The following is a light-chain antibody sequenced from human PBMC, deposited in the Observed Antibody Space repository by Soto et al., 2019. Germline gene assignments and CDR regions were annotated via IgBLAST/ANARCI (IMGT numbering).Light chain of an antibody. V-gene: IGLV2-23*02. CDR2: EVN. J-gene: IGLJ3*02. Sequence: QSALTQPASVSGTPGQSITISCTGTNSDVGKYDFVSWYQHYPDKAPKFIIYEVNKRPSGVSHRFSGSKSGSTASLTISGLQAEDEAQYYCCSYTSSETVVFGGGTKLTVL. CDR3: CSYTSSETVV. CDR1: NSDVGKYDF.